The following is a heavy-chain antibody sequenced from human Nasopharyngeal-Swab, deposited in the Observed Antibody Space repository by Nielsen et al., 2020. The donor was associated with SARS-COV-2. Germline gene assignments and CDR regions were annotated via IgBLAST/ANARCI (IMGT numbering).Heavy chain of an antibody. D-gene: IGHD3-16*02. CDR3: AGALRTFGGVIVNFDY. CDR2: IYYSGST. CDR1: GGSISSGGYY. Sequence: SETLSLTCTVSGGSISSGGYYWSWIRQHPGKGLEWIGYIYYSGSTYYNPSLKSRVTISVDTSKNQFSLKLSSVTAADTAVYYCAGALRTFGGVIVNFDYWGQGTLVTVSS. V-gene: IGHV4-31*03. J-gene: IGHJ4*02.